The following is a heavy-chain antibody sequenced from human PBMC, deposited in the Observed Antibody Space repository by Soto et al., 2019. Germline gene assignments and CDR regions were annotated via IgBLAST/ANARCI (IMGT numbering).Heavy chain of an antibody. D-gene: IGHD2-15*01. CDR3: ARLGGYCSGGSCYGYYYYYMDV. V-gene: IGHV4-59*08. CDR2: IYYSGST. Sequence: SETMSVTCTVSGGSISSYGWSWIRKQPGKGLEWIGYIYYSGSTNYNPSLKSRVTISVDTSKNQFSLKLSSVTAADTAVYYCARLGGYCSGGSCYGYYYYYMDVWGKGTTVTVSS. J-gene: IGHJ6*03. CDR1: GGSISSYG.